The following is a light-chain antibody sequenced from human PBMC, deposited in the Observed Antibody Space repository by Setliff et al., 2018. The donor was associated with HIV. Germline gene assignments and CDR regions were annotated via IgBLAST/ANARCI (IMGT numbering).Light chain of an antibody. CDR2: ENH. V-gene: IGLV1-51*02. CDR1: NSNIENNY. J-gene: IGLJ3*02. CDR3: ASWDDSLRSGV. Sequence: QSVLTQPPSVSAAPGQPVTISCSGSNSNIENNYVSWYQQLPGTAPKLLIYENHRRPSGIPDRFSGSKSGTSATLDITGLQTGDEADYFCASWDDSLRSGVFGGGTKVTVL.